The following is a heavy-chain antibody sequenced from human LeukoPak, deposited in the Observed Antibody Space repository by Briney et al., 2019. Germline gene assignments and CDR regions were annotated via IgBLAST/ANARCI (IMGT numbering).Heavy chain of an antibody. J-gene: IGHJ4*02. CDR3: ARASAYGSSSGVNY. Sequence: MPSETLSLTCAVYGGSFGGYYWTWIRQPPGKGLEWIGEINHSGSTNYNPSLKSRVTISVDTSKNQFSLRLNSVTAADTAVYYCARASAYGSSSGVNYWDQGTLVTVSS. CDR1: GGSFGGYY. V-gene: IGHV4-34*01. D-gene: IGHD6-6*01. CDR2: INHSGST.